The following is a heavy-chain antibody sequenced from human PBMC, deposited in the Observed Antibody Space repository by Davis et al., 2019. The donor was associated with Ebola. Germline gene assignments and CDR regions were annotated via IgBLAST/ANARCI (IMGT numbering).Heavy chain of an antibody. D-gene: IGHD7-27*01. CDR3: ARGRTGDDAFDI. CDR1: AYSFTTYW. J-gene: IGHJ3*02. Sequence: TVSCKGSAYSFTTYWIGWVRQMPGKGLEWMGIIYPGGSDTIYSPSFEGHFTISADKSVNTAYLQWNSLKAADTAMYYCARGRTGDDAFDIWGQGTMVTVSS. V-gene: IGHV5-51*01. CDR2: IYPGGSDT.